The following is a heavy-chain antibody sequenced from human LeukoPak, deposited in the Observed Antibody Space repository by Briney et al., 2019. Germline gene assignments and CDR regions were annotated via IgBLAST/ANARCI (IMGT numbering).Heavy chain of an antibody. D-gene: IGHD3-16*02. CDR1: GYTFTSYG. V-gene: IGHV1-18*01. CDR2: ISAYNGNT. J-gene: IGHJ4*02. Sequence: ASVKVSCKASGYTFTSYGISWVRQAPGQGLEWMGWISAYNGNTNYAQKLQGRVTMTTDTSTSTAYMELYSLRSEDTAVYYCATDQRRDDYVWGSYPAYWGQGTLVTISS. CDR3: ATDQRRDDYVWGSYPAY.